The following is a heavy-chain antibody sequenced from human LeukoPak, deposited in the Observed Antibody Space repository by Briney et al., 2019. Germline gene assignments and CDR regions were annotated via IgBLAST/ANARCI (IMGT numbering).Heavy chain of an antibody. CDR3: ARHGTISSESYFDY. D-gene: IGHD1-14*01. J-gene: IGHJ4*02. CDR1: GGSISSYY. Sequence: LETLSLTCTVSGGSISSYYWSWIRQPPGKGLEWIGCIYYSGSTNYNPSLKSRVTISVDTSKNQVSLRLSSVTAADTAVYYCARHGTISSESYFDYWGQGALVTVSS. V-gene: IGHV4-59*08. CDR2: IYYSGST.